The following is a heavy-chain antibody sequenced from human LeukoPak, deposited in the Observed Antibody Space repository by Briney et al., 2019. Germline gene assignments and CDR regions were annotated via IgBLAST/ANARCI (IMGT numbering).Heavy chain of an antibody. D-gene: IGHD5-12*01. V-gene: IGHV1-18*04. CDR1: GYTFTSYG. Sequence: ASVKVSCKASGYTFTSYGISWVRQAPGQGLEWMGWISAYNGNTNYAQKLQGRVTMTTDTSTSTAYMELRSLRSDDTAVYYCARAKRGYSGYDFTEVIDYWGRGTLVTVSS. CDR2: ISAYNGNT. CDR3: ARAKRGYSGYDFTEVIDY. J-gene: IGHJ4*02.